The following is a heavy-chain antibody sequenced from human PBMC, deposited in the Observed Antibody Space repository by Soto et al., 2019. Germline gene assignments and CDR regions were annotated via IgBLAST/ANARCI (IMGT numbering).Heavy chain of an antibody. CDR3: ARAVGIGVTGLDL. Sequence: ERLVQSGAELRRPGASVKISCRASGYTFPSSNGNWVRQASGQGPEWLGWMHAANGNAAFARDFQGRVTMTRDLSTVTASLELGGLSSGATAMYYCARAVGIGVTGLDLRGPGTFVTV. D-gene: IGHD2-21*02. CDR1: GYTFPSSN. J-gene: IGHJ5*02. CDR2: MHAANGNA. V-gene: IGHV1-8*01.